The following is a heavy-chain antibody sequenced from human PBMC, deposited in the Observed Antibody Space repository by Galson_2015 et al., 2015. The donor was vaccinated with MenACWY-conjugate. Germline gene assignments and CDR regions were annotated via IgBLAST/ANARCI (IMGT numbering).Heavy chain of an antibody. CDR2: ISTSSSLI. D-gene: IGHD3-9*01. V-gene: IGHV3-48*04. J-gene: IGHJ4*02. CDR3: AREVSAVTGADY. Sequence: SLRLSCAASGFTFSTYNMNWVCQAPGKGLEWVSYISTSSSLIMYADSVKGRFTISRDDAKNSLYLQMNSLRAEDTAVYYCAREVSAVTGADYWGQGTLVTVSS. CDR1: GFTFSTYN.